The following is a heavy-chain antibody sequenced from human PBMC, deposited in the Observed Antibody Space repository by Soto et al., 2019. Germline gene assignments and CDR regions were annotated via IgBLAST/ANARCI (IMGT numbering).Heavy chain of an antibody. D-gene: IGHD3-16*01. CDR1: GFTFSSYA. Sequence: GGSLRLSCAASGFTFSSYAMSWVRQAPGKGLEWVSAISGSGGSTYYADSVKGRFTISRDNSKNTLYLQMNSLRAEDTAVYYWAKVPLGGSTYYYYYYMDVGGKGTTVTVS. J-gene: IGHJ6*03. CDR3: AKVPLGGSTYYYYYYMDV. CDR2: ISGSGGST. V-gene: IGHV3-23*01.